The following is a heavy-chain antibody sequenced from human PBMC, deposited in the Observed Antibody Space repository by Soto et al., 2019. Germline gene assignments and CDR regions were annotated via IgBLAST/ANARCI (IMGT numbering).Heavy chain of an antibody. D-gene: IGHD3-10*01. CDR1: GGSISSNY. Sequence: QVQLQESGPGLVKPSETLSLMCTVSGGSISSNYWSWIRQPPGKVLEYIGYIYYSGSTNYNPSLKSRVTISLDTSKNQFSLKLSSVTAADTAVYYCARGGGSPDYWGQGTLVTASS. V-gene: IGHV4-59*01. CDR3: ARGGGSPDY. CDR2: IYYSGST. J-gene: IGHJ4*02.